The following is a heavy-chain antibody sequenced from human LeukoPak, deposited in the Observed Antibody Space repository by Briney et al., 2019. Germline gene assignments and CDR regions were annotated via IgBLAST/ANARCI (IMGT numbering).Heavy chain of an antibody. J-gene: IGHJ4*02. CDR2: ISSSSSYI. D-gene: IGHD1-7*01. CDR3: ARDGITGTTFVFDY. Sequence: GGSLRLSCAASGFTFSSYSMNWVRQAPGKGLEWVSSISSSSSYIYYADSVKGRFTISRDNAKNSLYLQMNSLRAEDTAVYYCARDGITGTTFVFDYWGQGTLVTVSS. CDR1: GFTFSSYS. V-gene: IGHV3-21*01.